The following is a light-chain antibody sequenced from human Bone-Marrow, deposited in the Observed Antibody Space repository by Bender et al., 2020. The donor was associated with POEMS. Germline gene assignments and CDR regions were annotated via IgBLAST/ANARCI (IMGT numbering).Light chain of an antibody. J-gene: IGLJ3*02. Sequence: SYELTQPPIVSVSPGQTVSITCSGDKLADQYACWYQQRPGQSPILVMYRDTKRPSGVPARFSGSKSGNTASLTVSGLLDEDEADYFCSSYAANYQFLFGGGTKLTVL. CDR2: RDT. V-gene: IGLV3-1*01. CDR3: SSYAANYQFL. CDR1: KLADQY.